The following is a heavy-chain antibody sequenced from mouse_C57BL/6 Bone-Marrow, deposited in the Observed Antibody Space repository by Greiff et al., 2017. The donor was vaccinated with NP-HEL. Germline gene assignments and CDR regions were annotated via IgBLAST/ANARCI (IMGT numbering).Heavy chain of an antibody. CDR1: GYTFTSYW. CDR2: IYPSDSET. CDR3: ARSSAYYSRLFDY. D-gene: IGHD2-12*01. V-gene: IGHV1-61*01. J-gene: IGHJ2*01. Sequence: QVQLQQPGAELVRPGSSVKLSCKASGYTFTSYWMDWVKQRPGQGLEWIGNIYPSDSETHYNQKFKDKATLTVDKSSSTAYMQLSSLTSEDSAVYYCARSSAYYSRLFDYWGQGTTLTVSS.